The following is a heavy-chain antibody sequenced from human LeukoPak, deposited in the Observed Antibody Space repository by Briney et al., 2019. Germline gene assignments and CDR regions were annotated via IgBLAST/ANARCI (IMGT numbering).Heavy chain of an antibody. J-gene: IGHJ2*01. CDR2: IYYSGST. CDR3: ARGMYDSSGYYYWYFDL. Sequence: SSETLSLTCTVSGGSISSYYWSWIRQPPGKGLEWIGYIYYSGSTNYNPSLKSRVTISVDTSKNQFSLKLSSVTAADTAVYYCARGMYDSSGYYYWYFDLWGRGTLVTVSS. D-gene: IGHD3-22*01. CDR1: GGSISSYY. V-gene: IGHV4-59*01.